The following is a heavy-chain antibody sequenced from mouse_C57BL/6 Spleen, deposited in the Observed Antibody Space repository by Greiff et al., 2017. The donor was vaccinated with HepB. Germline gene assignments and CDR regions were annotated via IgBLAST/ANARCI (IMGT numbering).Heavy chain of an antibody. V-gene: IGHV5-9-1*02. D-gene: IGHD2-3*01. Sequence: EVMLVESGEGLVKPGGSLKLSCAASGFTFSSYAMSWVRQTPEKSLEWVAYISSGGAYIYYADTVKGRFTISRDNARNTLYLQMSSLQSEDTAMYYCTRGGASDDRYPYAMDYWGQGTSVTVSS. J-gene: IGHJ4*01. CDR2: ISSGGAYI. CDR1: GFTFSSYA. CDR3: TRGGASDDRYPYAMDY.